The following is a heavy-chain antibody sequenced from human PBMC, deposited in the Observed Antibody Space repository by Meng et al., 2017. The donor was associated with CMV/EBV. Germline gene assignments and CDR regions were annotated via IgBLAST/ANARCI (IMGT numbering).Heavy chain of an antibody. D-gene: IGHD3-10*01. CDR1: GLSFSNFV. CDR3: AKDGGFHGAYYGFLDS. CDR2: IYFDGRDK. V-gene: IGHV3-30*02. Sequence: GGSLRLSRAASGLSFSNFVMHWVRQAPGKGLEWVAFIYFDGRDKYYADSVRDRFTISRDNSKNTLYLEMNSPRADDTAVYYCAKDGGFHGAYYGFLDSWGQGTLVTVSS. J-gene: IGHJ4*02.